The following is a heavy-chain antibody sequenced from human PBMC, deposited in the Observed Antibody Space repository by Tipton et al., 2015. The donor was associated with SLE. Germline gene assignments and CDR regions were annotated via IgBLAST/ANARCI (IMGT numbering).Heavy chain of an antibody. CDR1: GGSISSNF. Sequence: LRLSCTVSGGSISSNFWSWIRQPPGKGLEWVGHMYYTGSTNYNPSLNSRVTISVDTSKNQFSLKLSSVTAADTAVYYCARDTYYYGSGNYYTDVSDIWGQGAMVTVSS. J-gene: IGHJ3*02. CDR3: ARDTYYYGSGNYYTDVSDI. V-gene: IGHV4-59*01. D-gene: IGHD3-10*01. CDR2: MYYTGST.